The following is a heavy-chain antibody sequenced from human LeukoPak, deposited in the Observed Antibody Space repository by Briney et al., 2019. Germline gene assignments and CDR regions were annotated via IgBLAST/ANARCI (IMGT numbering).Heavy chain of an antibody. J-gene: IGHJ4*02. Sequence: RGSLRLSCSASGFTFSTYAMHWVRQAPGKGLEYVSSISTNGGTTYSAESSRGRFAISRDNSKNTLYLQMSSLRADDTAVYYCVKGRCSGSSCYGGDYWGQGTLVTVSS. CDR1: GFTFSTYA. V-gene: IGHV3-64D*06. CDR3: VKGRCSGSSCYGGDY. D-gene: IGHD2-2*01. CDR2: ISTNGGTT.